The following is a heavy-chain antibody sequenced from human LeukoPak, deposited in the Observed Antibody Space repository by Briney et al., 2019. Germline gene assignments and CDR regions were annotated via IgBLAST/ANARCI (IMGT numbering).Heavy chain of an antibody. D-gene: IGHD6-13*01. Sequence: ASVKVSCKASGYTFTSYGISWVRQAPGQGLEWMGWISAYNGNTNYAQKLQGRVTMTTDTSTSTAYMELRSLRSDDTAVYYCARDRYSSSWVWLDPWGQGTLVTVSS. CDR3: ARDRYSSSWVWLDP. V-gene: IGHV1-18*01. J-gene: IGHJ5*02. CDR2: ISAYNGNT. CDR1: GYTFTSYG.